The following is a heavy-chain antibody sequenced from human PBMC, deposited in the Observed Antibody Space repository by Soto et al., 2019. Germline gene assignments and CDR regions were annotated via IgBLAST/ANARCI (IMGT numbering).Heavy chain of an antibody. V-gene: IGHV4-4*02. Sequence: QVQLQESGPGLLKPSGTLSLTCLVSGASITSDNWWTWVRQSPEKGLEWIAEIYHNGRTNYNPSLKSRVSVSVDLSKNQFSLKVTSVTAAETAVYFCAAHAGKTYGPLDYCGPGKLVTVSS. D-gene: IGHD4-17*01. CDR2: IYHNGRT. CDR1: GASITSDNW. CDR3: AAHAGKTYGPLDY. J-gene: IGHJ4*02.